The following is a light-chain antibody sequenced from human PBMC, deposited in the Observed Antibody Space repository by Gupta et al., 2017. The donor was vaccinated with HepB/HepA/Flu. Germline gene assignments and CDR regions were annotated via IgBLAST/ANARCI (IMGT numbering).Light chain of an antibody. CDR1: SSNIGNNY. CDR2: ENN. Sequence: QSVLTQPPSVSAAPGQKVTISCSGSSSNIGNNYVSWYQRLPGTAPTLLIYENNKRPSGIPDRFSGSKSGTSATLGITGLQTGDEADDYCGTWDSSLRAGVFGGGTKLTVL. J-gene: IGLJ2*01. V-gene: IGLV1-51*02. CDR3: GTWDSSLRAGV.